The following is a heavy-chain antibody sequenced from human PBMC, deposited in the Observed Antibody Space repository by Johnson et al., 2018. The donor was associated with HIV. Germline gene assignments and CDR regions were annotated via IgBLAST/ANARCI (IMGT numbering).Heavy chain of an antibody. CDR3: TKVWGFYYGQYHDAFDI. Sequence: QVQLVESGGGVVQPGGSLRLSCAASGFTFSSYGMHWVRQAPGKGLEWVSGVSWIGGSTYYADSVKGRFTISRDNSKNTLYLQMNSLIPEDTAVYYCTKVWGFYYGQYHDAFDIWGQGTMVTVSS. D-gene: IGHD3-10*01. V-gene: IGHV3-NL1*01. CDR1: GFTFSSYG. J-gene: IGHJ3*02. CDR2: VSWIGGST.